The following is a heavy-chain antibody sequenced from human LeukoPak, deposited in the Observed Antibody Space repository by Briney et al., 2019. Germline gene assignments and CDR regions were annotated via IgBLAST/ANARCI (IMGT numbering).Heavy chain of an antibody. CDR3: ARYCSGGSCYGSSGYYHDAFDI. J-gene: IGHJ3*02. V-gene: IGHV4-31*03. CDR2: IYYSGST. Sequence: SQTLSLTCTVSGGSISSGGYCWSWIRQHPGKGLEWIGYIYYSGSTYYNPSLKSRVTISVDTSKNQFSLKLSSVTAADTAVYYCARYCSGGSCYGSSGYYHDAFDIWGQGTMVTVSS. CDR1: GGSISSGGYC. D-gene: IGHD2-15*01.